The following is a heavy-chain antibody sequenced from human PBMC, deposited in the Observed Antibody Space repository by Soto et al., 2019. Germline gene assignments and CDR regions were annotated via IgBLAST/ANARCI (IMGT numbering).Heavy chain of an antibody. CDR2: INHSGST. J-gene: IGHJ4*02. V-gene: IGHV4-34*01. Sequence: SETLSLTCAVYGGSFSGYYWSWIRQPPGKGLEWIGEINHSGSTNYNPSLKSRVTISVDTSKNQFSLKLSSVTAADTAVYYCARDNPTDILTGYHYFDYWGQGTLVTVSS. D-gene: IGHD3-9*01. CDR1: GGSFSGYY. CDR3: ARDNPTDILTGYHYFDY.